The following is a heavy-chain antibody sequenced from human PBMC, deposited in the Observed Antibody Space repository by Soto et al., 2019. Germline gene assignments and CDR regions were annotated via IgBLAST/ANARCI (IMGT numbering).Heavy chain of an antibody. D-gene: IGHD6-19*01. CDR3: ARDFPSSSADP. V-gene: IGHV1-69*01. CDR2: IIPIFGTA. J-gene: IGHJ5*02. CDR1: GGTFSSYA. Sequence: QVQLVQSGAEVKKPGSSVKVSCKASGGTFSSYAITWVRQAPGQGLEWMGGIIPIFGTAHYAQKFQGRVTITADESLTTAYMELSSLRSEDPAVYYGARDFPSSSADPWGQGTLVNVSS.